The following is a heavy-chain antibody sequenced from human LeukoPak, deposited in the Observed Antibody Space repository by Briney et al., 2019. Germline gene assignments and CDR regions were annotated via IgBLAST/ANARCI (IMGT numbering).Heavy chain of an antibody. J-gene: IGHJ4*02. D-gene: IGHD3-22*01. CDR3: AKGGITMIVVVIQYYFDY. CDR2: ISSSGSNI. Sequence: GGSLRLSCEASGFTFSSYQINWVRQAPGKGLEWVSYISSSGSNIYYADSVKGRFTISRDNAKNSLYLQMNSLRAEDTAVYYCAKGGITMIVVVIQYYFDYWGQGTLVTVSS. V-gene: IGHV3-48*03. CDR1: GFTFSSYQ.